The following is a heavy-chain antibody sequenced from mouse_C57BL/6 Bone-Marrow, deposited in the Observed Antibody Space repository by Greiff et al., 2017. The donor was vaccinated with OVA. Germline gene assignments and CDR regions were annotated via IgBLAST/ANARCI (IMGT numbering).Heavy chain of an antibody. Sequence: VQLQESGAELARPGASVKLSCKASGYTFTSYGISWVKQRTGQGLEWIGEIYPRSGNTYYNEKFKGKATLTADKSSSTAYMELRSLTSEDSAVYFWARDLFITTVVALDYWGQGTTLTVSS. CDR3: ARDLFITTVVALDY. D-gene: IGHD1-1*01. V-gene: IGHV1-81*01. CDR1: GYTFTSYG. J-gene: IGHJ2*01. CDR2: IYPRSGNT.